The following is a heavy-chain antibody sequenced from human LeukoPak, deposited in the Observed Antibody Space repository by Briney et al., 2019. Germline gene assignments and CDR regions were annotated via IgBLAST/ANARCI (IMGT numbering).Heavy chain of an antibody. J-gene: IGHJ6*03. CDR2: ISAYNGNT. Sequence: ASVKVSCKASGGTFNNYAISWVRQAPGQGLEWMGWISAYNGNTNYAQKLQGRVTMTTDTSTGTAYMELRSLRSDDTAVYYCARDGGDYYYMDVWGKGTTVTISS. CDR1: GGTFNNYA. CDR3: ARDGGDYYYMDV. V-gene: IGHV1-18*01. D-gene: IGHD2-21*01.